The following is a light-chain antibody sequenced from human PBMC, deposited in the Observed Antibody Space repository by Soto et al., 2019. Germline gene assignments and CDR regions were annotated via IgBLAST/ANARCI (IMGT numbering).Light chain of an antibody. CDR3: QQYDKYAWT. V-gene: IGKV1-5*03. Sequence: DIQMTQSPSTLSASVVDRVTITCRASQSISSWLAWYQQKPGKAPKLLIYKASTLESGVPSRFSGSGSGTEFTLTISSLQPDDFATYYCQQYDKYAWTFGQGTKVDI. J-gene: IGKJ1*01. CDR2: KAS. CDR1: QSISSW.